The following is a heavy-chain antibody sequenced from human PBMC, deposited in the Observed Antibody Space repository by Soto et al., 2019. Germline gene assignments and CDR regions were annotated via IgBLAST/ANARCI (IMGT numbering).Heavy chain of an antibody. CDR2: ISSSSSTI. Sequence: EVQLVESGGGLVQPGGSLRLSCAASGFTFMSYSMNWFRQAPGKGLEWVSYISSSSSTIYYADSVKGRFTISRDNAKNSLYLQMNSLRDEETAVYYCARPEYSSSSYGMDVCGQGTTVTVSS. CDR1: GFTFMSYS. D-gene: IGHD6-6*01. CDR3: ARPEYSSSSYGMDV. J-gene: IGHJ6*02. V-gene: IGHV3-48*02.